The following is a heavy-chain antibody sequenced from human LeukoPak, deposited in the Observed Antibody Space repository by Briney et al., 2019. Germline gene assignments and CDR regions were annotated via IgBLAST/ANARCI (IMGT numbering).Heavy chain of an antibody. Sequence: PGGSLRLSCAASGFTFSSYNMNWVRQAPGKGLEWVSSIDSTSSYIFYADSLKGRFTISRDNAKKSLYLQMNSLRAEDTAVYYCARDCSSSSCRNDYWGQGTLVTVSS. J-gene: IGHJ4*02. V-gene: IGHV3-21*01. CDR2: IDSTSSYI. CDR3: ARDCSSSSCRNDY. D-gene: IGHD2-2*01. CDR1: GFTFSSYN.